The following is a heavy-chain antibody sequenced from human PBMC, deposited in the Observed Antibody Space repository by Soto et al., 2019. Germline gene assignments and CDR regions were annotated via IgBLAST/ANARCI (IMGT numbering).Heavy chain of an antibody. D-gene: IGHD2-2*01. Sequence: GASVKVSCKASGYTFSNYGITWVRQAPGQGLEWMGWISAYNGNTHFAQKFKGRVTMTTDTPTTTAFMELRSLRSDDTAVYYCAGIGDCSIPPSFSPTRFQRRGYYYYYGMAVWGPGTRVTV. J-gene: IGHJ6*02. CDR3: AGIGDCSIPPSFSPTRFQRRGYYYYYGMAV. V-gene: IGHV1-18*01. CDR1: GYTFSNYG. CDR2: ISAYNGNT.